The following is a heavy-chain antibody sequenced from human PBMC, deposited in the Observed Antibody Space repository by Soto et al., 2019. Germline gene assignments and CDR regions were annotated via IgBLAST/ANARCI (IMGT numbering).Heavy chain of an antibody. Sequence: EVQLVESGGGLVKPGGSLRLSCAASGFTFSSYSMNWVRQAPGKGLEWVSSISSSSSYIYYADSVKGRFTISRDNAKNSLYLQRNSLRAEDTAVYYCARWDSSGWAFDIWGQGTMVTVSS. CDR3: ARWDSSGWAFDI. V-gene: IGHV3-21*01. J-gene: IGHJ3*02. D-gene: IGHD6-19*01. CDR2: ISSSSSYI. CDR1: GFTFSSYS.